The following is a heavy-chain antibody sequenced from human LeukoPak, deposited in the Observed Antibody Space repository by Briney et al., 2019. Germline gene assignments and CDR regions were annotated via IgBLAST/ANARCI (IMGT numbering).Heavy chain of an antibody. J-gene: IGHJ4*02. CDR2: INHRGRT. CDR1: GESFSGDF. D-gene: IGHD3-22*01. CDR3: ARGQYDSGGYHYGLRAFYFDY. Sequence: PSETLSLTCGVYGESFSGDFWTWLRQAPGKGLEWIGEINHRGRTNYSPSLTGRVTISVDTSMNQFSLQLRSVTAADTALYYCARGQYDSGGYHYGLRAFYFDYWGQGILVTVSS. V-gene: IGHV4-34*01.